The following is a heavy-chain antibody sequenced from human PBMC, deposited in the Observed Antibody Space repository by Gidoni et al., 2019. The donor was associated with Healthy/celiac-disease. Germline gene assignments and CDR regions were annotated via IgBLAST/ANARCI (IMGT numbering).Heavy chain of an antibody. CDR3: ARSGRYCSGGSCHRGGFDP. J-gene: IGHJ5*02. Sequence: QVQLVQSGAEVTKPGASVKVSCPASGYTFTGSSIHWVRQAPGQGLEWMGWINPNSGGTNYAQKFQGRVTMTRDTSISTAYMELSRLRSDDTAVYYCARSGRYCSGGSCHRGGFDPWGQGTLVTVSA. V-gene: IGHV1-2*02. CDR2: INPNSGGT. D-gene: IGHD2-15*01. CDR1: GYTFTGSS.